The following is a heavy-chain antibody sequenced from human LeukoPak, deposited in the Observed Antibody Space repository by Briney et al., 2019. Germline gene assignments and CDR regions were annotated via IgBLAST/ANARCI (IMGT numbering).Heavy chain of an antibody. J-gene: IGHJ4*02. Sequence: ASVKVSCKASGYTFTDYAIHWVRQAPGQGLEWLGWINTEKGDTRFSEKFQGRVTITRDTSASTAYMELSSLRSEDTALYYCARGIVRPSTEPLRGYWGQGTLVTVSS. V-gene: IGHV1-3*04. CDR1: GYTFTDYA. D-gene: IGHD1-14*01. CDR2: INTEKGDT. CDR3: ARGIVRPSTEPLRGY.